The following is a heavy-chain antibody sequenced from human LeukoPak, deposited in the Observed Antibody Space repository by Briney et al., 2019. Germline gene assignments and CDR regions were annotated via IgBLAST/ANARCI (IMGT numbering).Heavy chain of an antibody. J-gene: IGHJ5*02. CDR2: ISGSGGST. CDR1: GFTFSSYA. V-gene: IGHV3-23*01. D-gene: IGHD3-9*01. CDR3: AKDRYYDILTGYLNWFDP. Sequence: GGSPRLSCAASGFTFSSYAMSWVRQAPGKGLEWVSAISGSGGSTYYADSVKGRFTISRDNSKNTLYLQMNSLRAEDTAVYYCAKDRYYDILTGYLNWFDPWGQGTLVTVSS.